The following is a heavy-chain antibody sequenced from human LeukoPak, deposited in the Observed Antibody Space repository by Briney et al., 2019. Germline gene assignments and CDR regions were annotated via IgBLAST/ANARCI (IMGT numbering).Heavy chain of an antibody. V-gene: IGHV3-7*01. J-gene: IGHJ4*02. CDR1: GFTFSSYW. CDR3: ARVGVVAAELIEY. CDR2: IKQDGSEK. Sequence: PGGSLRLSCAASGFTFSSYWMSWVRQAPGKGLEWVANIKQDGSEKYYVDSVKGRFTISRDNAKNSLYLQMDSLRAEDTAVYYCARVGVVAAELIEYWGQGTLVTVSS. D-gene: IGHD2-2*01.